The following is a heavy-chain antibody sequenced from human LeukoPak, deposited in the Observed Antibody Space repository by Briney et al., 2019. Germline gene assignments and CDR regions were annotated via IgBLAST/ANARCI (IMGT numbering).Heavy chain of an antibody. CDR2: ISSSSSYI. D-gene: IGHD6-13*01. Sequence: PGGSLRLSCAASGFSFSSHNMNWVRQAPGEGLEWVSSISSSSSYIYYADSVKGRFTISRDNAKNSLYLQMNSLRAEDTAVYYCARDLVAAAGTDEDYWGQGTLVTVSS. CDR1: GFSFSSHN. J-gene: IGHJ4*02. CDR3: ARDLVAAAGTDEDY. V-gene: IGHV3-21*01.